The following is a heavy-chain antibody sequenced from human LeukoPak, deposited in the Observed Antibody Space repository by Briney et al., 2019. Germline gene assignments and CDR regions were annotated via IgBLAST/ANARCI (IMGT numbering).Heavy chain of an antibody. J-gene: IGHJ4*02. Sequence: SETLSLTCTVSGGSISSSRYYWGWIRQPPGKGLDWIGSISYSGSTYYNSSLKSRLTISVDTSKNQFSLRLSSVTAADTAVYYCARGYYYGSGSPQFDYWGQGTLVTVSS. CDR3: ARGYYYGSGSPQFDY. CDR2: ISYSGST. CDR1: GGSISSSRYY. V-gene: IGHV4-39*01. D-gene: IGHD3-10*01.